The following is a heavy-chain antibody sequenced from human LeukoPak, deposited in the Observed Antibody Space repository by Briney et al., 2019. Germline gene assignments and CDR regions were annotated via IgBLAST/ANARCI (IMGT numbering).Heavy chain of an antibody. V-gene: IGHV3-7*01. CDR3: ATFVGTVSGSYTVPGGLLV. J-gene: IGHJ6*04. Sequence: GGSLRLSCVALEFEPTYFWMTWVRRAPGKGPEWVAHINPDGSESFYLDSVRGRFTISRDNAKKSLYLQMNSLRAEDTAVYYCATFVGTVSGSYTVPGGLLVWGKGTTVSVSS. D-gene: IGHD3-16*02. CDR2: INPDGSES. CDR1: EFEPTYFW.